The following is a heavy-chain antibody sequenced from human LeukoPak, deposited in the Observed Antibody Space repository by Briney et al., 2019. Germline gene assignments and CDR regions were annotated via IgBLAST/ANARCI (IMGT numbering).Heavy chain of an antibody. CDR1: GGSISSYY. V-gene: IGHV4-4*07. CDR2: IYTSGST. CDR3: AREAPGVVVVAATPYYLDY. J-gene: IGHJ4*02. D-gene: IGHD2-15*01. Sequence: SETLSLTCTVSGGSISSYYWSWIRQPAGKGLEWIGRIYTSGSTNYNPSLKSRVTMSVDTSKNQFSLKLSSVTAADTAVYYCAREAPGVVVVAATPYYLDYWGQGTLVTVSS.